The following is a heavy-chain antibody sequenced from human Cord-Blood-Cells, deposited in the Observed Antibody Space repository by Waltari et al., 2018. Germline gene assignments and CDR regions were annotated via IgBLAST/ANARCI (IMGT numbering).Heavy chain of an antibody. CDR1: GFTFYRYW. CDR3: ARVLVTGTNFDY. CDR2: IKQDGSEK. Sequence: EVQLVESGGGLVQPGGSLRLSFAASGFTFYRYWICWVRQAPGKGLEWVANIKQDGSEKYYVDSVKGRFTISRDNAKNSLYLQMNSLRAEDTAVYYCARVLVTGTNFDYWGQGTLVTVSS. J-gene: IGHJ4*02. D-gene: IGHD1-7*01. V-gene: IGHV3-7*01.